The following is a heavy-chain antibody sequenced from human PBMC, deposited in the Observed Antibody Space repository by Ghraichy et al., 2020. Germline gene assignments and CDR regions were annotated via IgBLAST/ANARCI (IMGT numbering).Heavy chain of an antibody. D-gene: IGHD3-16*02. V-gene: IGHV4-39*01. Sequence: SETLSLTCTVSGGSISSSSYYWGWIRQPPGKGLEWIGSIYYSGSTYYNPSLKSRVTISVDTSKNQFSLKLSSVTAADTAVYYCARREDYVWGSYRYGRPVFAFDIWGQGTMVTVSS. CDR2: IYYSGST. CDR3: ARREDYVWGSYRYGRPVFAFDI. J-gene: IGHJ3*02. CDR1: GGSISSSSYY.